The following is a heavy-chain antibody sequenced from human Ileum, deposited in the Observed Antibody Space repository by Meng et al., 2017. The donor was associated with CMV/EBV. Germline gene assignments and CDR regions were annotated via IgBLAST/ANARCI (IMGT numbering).Heavy chain of an antibody. D-gene: IGHD3-3*01. J-gene: IGHJ5*02. CDR2: IYYSGST. Sequence: SETLSLTCTVSGGSISSYYWSWIRQPPGKGLEWIGYIYYSGSTNYNPSLKSRVTISVDTSKNQFSLKLSAVTAADTAVYYCARVASDFWSGIPDNWCDPWGQGTRVTGAS. CDR1: GGSISSYY. CDR3: ARVASDFWSGIPDNWCDP. V-gene: IGHV4-59*01.